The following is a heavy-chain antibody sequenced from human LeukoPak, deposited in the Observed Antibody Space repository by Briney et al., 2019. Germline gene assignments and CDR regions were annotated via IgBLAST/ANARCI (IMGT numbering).Heavy chain of an antibody. CDR1: GGSISTDY. D-gene: IGHD6-6*01. CDR3: ARLAGSSSSDN. Sequence: SETLSLTCTVSGGSISTDYWSWIRQPPGKGLEWIGYIYSSGSTNYNPSLKSRVTISVDTSKNQFSLKLNSVTAADTAVYYCARLAGSSSSDNWGQGTLVTVSS. CDR2: IYSSGST. V-gene: IGHV4-4*09. J-gene: IGHJ4*02.